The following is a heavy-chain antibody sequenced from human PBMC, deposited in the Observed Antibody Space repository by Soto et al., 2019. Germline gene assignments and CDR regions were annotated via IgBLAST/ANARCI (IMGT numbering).Heavy chain of an antibody. CDR1: GFTFSSYA. D-gene: IGHD6-19*01. J-gene: IGHJ4*02. CDR3: AMFTRGKWLAPRFDY. CDR2: ISGSGGST. Sequence: PGGSLRLSCAASGFTFSSYAMIWVRQAPGKGLEWVSAISGSGGSTYYADSVKGRFTISRDNSKNTLYLQMNSLRAEDTAVYYCAMFTRGKWLAPRFDYWGQGTLVTVSS. V-gene: IGHV3-23*01.